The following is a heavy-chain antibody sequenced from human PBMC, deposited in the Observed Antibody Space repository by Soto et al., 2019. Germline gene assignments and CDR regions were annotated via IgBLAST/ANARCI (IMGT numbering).Heavy chain of an antibody. V-gene: IGHV3-15*05. CDR3: TTDEWE. CDR2: IKSKTDGETT. D-gene: IGHD1-26*01. J-gene: IGHJ4*02. CDR1: GFSFSNGW. Sequence: ELQLVESGGGLVKPGGSLRLSCAASGFSFSNGWMSWVRQAPGKGREWVGRIKSKTDGETTDYAAPVKGRFTISRDDSKNTLYLQMNSRKIVDTAVYYCTTDEWEWRQGTRVTVSS.